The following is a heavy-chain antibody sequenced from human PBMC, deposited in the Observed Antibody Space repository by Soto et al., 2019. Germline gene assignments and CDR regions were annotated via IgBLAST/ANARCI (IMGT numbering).Heavy chain of an antibody. J-gene: IGHJ3*02. Sequence: QVQLVESGGGVVQPGRSLRLSCAASGFTFSSYGMHSVRQAPGKGLEWVAVIWYDGSNKYYADSVKGRFTISRDNSKNTLYLQMNSLRAEDTAVYYCARVNSGSSSGPDAFDIWGQGTMVTVSS. CDR3: ARVNSGSSSGPDAFDI. CDR2: IWYDGSNK. D-gene: IGHD6-13*01. V-gene: IGHV3-33*01. CDR1: GFTFSSYG.